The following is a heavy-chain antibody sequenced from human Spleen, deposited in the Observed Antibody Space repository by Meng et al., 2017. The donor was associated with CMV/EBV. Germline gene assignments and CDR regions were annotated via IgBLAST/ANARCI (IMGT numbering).Heavy chain of an antibody. D-gene: IGHD3-3*01. CDR1: GFSLSTSGVG. CDR2: IYWNDDK. Sequence: SGPTLVKPTQTLTLTCTFSGFSLSTSGVGVGWIRQSPGKALEWLALIYWNDDKRYSPSLKSRLTITKDTSKNQVVITMTNMDPVDTATYYCAHMYYDFWSGYFGDAFDIWGQGTMVTVSS. V-gene: IGHV2-5*01. CDR3: AHMYYDFWSGYFGDAFDI. J-gene: IGHJ3*02.